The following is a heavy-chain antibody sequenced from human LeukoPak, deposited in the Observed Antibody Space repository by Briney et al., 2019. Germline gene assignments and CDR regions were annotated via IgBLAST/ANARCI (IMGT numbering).Heavy chain of an antibody. D-gene: IGHD6-13*01. J-gene: IGHJ4*02. CDR2: ISYDGSNK. V-gene: IGHV3-30*18. CDR3: AKDHGYSSSWSHY. CDR1: GFTFSSYG. Sequence: LTGGSLRLSCAASGFTFSSYGMHWVRPAPGKGLEWVAVISYDGSNKYYADSVKGRFTISRDKSKNTLYLQMNSLRAEDTAVYYCAKDHGYSSSWSHYWGQGTLVTVSS.